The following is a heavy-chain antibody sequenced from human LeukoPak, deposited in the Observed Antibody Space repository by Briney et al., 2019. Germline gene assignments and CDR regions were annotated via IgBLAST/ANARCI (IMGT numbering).Heavy chain of an antibody. CDR1: GGSISSSNW. Sequence: SETLSLTCTVSGGSISSSNWWSWVRQPPGKGLEWIGEIYHSGSTNYNPSLKSRVTISVGKSKNQFSLKLSSVTAADTAVYYCAKDGAPYSTGWYYWGQGTLVTVSS. V-gene: IGHV4-4*02. D-gene: IGHD6-19*01. J-gene: IGHJ4*02. CDR2: IYHSGST. CDR3: AKDGAPYSTGWYY.